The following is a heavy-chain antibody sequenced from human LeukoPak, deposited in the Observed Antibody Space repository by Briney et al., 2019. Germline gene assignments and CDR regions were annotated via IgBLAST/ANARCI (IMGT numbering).Heavy chain of an antibody. Sequence: SETLSLTCTVSGGSISSYYWSWIRQPPGKGLEWIGYIYYSGSTNYNPSLKSRVTISVDTSKNQFSLKLSSVTAADTAVYYCARDWRMVRGAINWFDPWGQGTLVTVSS. J-gene: IGHJ5*02. CDR2: IYYSGST. CDR1: GGSISSYY. D-gene: IGHD3-10*01. V-gene: IGHV4-59*01. CDR3: ARDWRMVRGAINWFDP.